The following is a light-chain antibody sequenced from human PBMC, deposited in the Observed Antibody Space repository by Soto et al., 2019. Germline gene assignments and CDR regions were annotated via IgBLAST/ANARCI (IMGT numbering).Light chain of an antibody. CDR1: QSISTW. Sequence: DIQMTQSPSTVSASVGDAVTITCRASQSISTWLAWYQQKPGKAPNLLIYDASTLESGGPSGFSGSGSGTEFTLTISSLQPDDSATYYCQQYNSYPYTFGQGPNWRSN. CDR3: QQYNSYPYT. V-gene: IGKV1-5*01. CDR2: DAS. J-gene: IGKJ2*01.